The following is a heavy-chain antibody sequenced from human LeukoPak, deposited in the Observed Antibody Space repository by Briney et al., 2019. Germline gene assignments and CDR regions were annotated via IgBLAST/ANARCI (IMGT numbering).Heavy chain of an antibody. CDR3: AKGRCSGGSCYGRGLDS. Sequence: GGSLRLSCAGTGFTFNNFAMSWVRQAPGKGLEWVSGISGTGGSTYYADSVKGRFTISRDNSKNTVYLQTNSLNAEDTAVYYCAKGRCSGGSCYGRGLDSWGQGTLVTVPS. V-gene: IGHV3-23*01. J-gene: IGHJ4*02. CDR2: ISGTGGST. CDR1: GFTFNNFA. D-gene: IGHD2-15*01.